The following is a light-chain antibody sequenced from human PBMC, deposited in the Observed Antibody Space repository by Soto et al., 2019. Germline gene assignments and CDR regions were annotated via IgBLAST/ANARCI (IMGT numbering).Light chain of an antibody. J-gene: IGKJ2*01. CDR1: KSLLHSNGYNY. CDR2: LGS. CDR3: MQALQTPLYT. Sequence: DIVMTQSPLSLPVTPGEPASISCRSSKSLLHSNGYNYLDWYLQKPGQSPQLVIYLGSNRASGVPDRFRGSGSGTDFTLKISRVEAEDVGVYYCMQALQTPLYTFGQGTKLEIK. V-gene: IGKV2-28*01.